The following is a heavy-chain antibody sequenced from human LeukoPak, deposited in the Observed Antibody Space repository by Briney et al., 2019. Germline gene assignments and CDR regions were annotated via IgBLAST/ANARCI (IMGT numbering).Heavy chain of an antibody. D-gene: IGHD1-26*01. V-gene: IGHV3-23*01. J-gene: IGHJ4*02. CDR2: ITGSGGRT. CDR3: AKEYTGTFSPFPSYFDN. CDR1: GFTFDDYG. Sequence: QPGGSLRLSCAASGFTFDDYGMSWVRQAPGKGLEWVSAITGSGGRTYYADSVKGRFTISRDNSKNTLYLQMNSLRAEDTAIYYCAKEYTGTFSPFPSYFDNWGQGTLVTVSS.